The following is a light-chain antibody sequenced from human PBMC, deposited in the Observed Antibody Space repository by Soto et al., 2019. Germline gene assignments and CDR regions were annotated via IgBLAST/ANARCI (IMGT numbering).Light chain of an antibody. CDR3: CSYAGSSPGV. Sequence: QSALTQPASVSGSPGQSITISCTGTSSDVGSYNLVSWYQQHPGKAPKLMIYEGSKRPSGVSNRFSGSKSGNTASLTISGLQAEDEADYYCCSYAGSSPGVFVTGTKVTVL. J-gene: IGLJ1*01. V-gene: IGLV2-23*01. CDR1: SSDVGSYNL. CDR2: EGS.